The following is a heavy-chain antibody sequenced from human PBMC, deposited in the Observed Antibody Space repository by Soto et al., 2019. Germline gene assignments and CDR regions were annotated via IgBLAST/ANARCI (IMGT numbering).Heavy chain of an antibody. V-gene: IGHV1-69*01. CDR3: AREPWGNWNYEAPLLY. D-gene: IGHD1-7*01. CDR2: IIPILGTA. CDR1: GGTFSNYA. J-gene: IGHJ4*02. Sequence: QVQLVQSGAEVEKPGSSVKVSCKASGGTFSNYAISWVRQAPGQGLEWMGGIIPILGTANYAQSFQGRDTIVADELTNTVYMELRSLRYEDTAVYYCAREPWGNWNYEAPLLYWGQGTLVTVSS.